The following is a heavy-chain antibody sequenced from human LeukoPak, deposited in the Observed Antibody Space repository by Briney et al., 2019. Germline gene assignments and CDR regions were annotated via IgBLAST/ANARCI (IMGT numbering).Heavy chain of an antibody. V-gene: IGHV3-23*01. D-gene: IGHD1-26*01. J-gene: IGHJ4*02. Sequence: GGSLRLSCAASGFTFSSYAMSWVRQAPGKGLEWVSAISGSGGSTYYADSVKGRFTISRDNSKNTLYLQMNSLRAEDTAVYYCAKVSLHKSKWETSMYFVYWGQGTLVTVSS. CDR1: GFTFSSYA. CDR3: AKVSLHKSKWETSMYFVY. CDR2: ISGSGGST.